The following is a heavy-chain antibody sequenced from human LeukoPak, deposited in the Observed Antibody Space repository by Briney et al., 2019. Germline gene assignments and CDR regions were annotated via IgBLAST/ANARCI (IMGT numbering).Heavy chain of an antibody. CDR1: GASMTSYY. CDR3: ARGGSTVDE. Sequence: SETLSLTCTVSGASMTSYYWSWIRQPPGKRLEWIGYVYYSATTNYNPSLKSRVTISIDMSRNQFSLKLTSVTAADTAVYYCARGGSTVDEWGQGTLVPVSS. V-gene: IGHV4-59*01. D-gene: IGHD3-16*01. CDR2: VYYSATT. J-gene: IGHJ4*02.